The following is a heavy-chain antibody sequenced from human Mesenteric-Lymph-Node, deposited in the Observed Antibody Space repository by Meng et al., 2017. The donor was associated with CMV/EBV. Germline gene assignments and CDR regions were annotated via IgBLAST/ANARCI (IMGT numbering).Heavy chain of an antibody. CDR1: GFTFSSYW. J-gene: IGHJ4*02. CDR2: INNDGSST. V-gene: IGHV3-74*01. D-gene: IGHD1-26*01. CDR3: AREMSSGSLAFDY. Sequence: GGSLRLSCTVSGFTFSSYWMHWVRQAPGKGLVWVSRINNDGSSTNYADSVKGRFTISRDNAKNTLYLQMNSLRAEDTVVYYCAREMSSGSLAFDYWGQGTLVTVSS.